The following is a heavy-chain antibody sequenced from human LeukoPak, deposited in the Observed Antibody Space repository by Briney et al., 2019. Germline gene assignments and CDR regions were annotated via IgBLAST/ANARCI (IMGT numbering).Heavy chain of an antibody. J-gene: IGHJ3*02. CDR2: ISSSGSTI. V-gene: IGHV3-48*03. Sequence: GGSLRLSCAASGFTFSSYEMNWVRQAPGKGLEWVSYISSSGSTIYYADSVKGRFTISRDNAKNSLYLQMNSLRAEDTAVYYCARPSADILTGRLDAFDIWGQGTMVTVSS. CDR3: ARPSADILTGRLDAFDI. CDR1: GFTFSSYE. D-gene: IGHD3-9*01.